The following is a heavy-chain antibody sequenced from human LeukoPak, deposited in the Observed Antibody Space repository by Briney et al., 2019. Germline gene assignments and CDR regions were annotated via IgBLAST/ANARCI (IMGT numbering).Heavy chain of an antibody. D-gene: IGHD3-3*01. CDR1: GYSISSGYY. J-gene: IGHJ4*02. CDR3: ARVLYYDFWSGYSPFDY. V-gene: IGHV4-38-2*01. Sequence: SETLSLTCAVSGYSISSGYYWGWIRQPPGKGLEWMGSIYHSGSTYYNPSLKSRDTISVDTSKNQFSLKLSSVTAADTAVYYCARVLYYDFWSGYSPFDYWGQGTLVTVSS. CDR2: IYHSGST.